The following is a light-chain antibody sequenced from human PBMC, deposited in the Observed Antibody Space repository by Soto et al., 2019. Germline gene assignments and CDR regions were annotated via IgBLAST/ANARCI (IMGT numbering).Light chain of an antibody. CDR3: QQRSNWIT. V-gene: IGKV3-11*01. Sequence: EIVLTQSPATLSLFPGERATLSCRASQSVSSYLAWYQQKPGQAPRLLLYDASNRATGIPARFSGSGSGTDFTLTISNLEPEDFAVYYCQQRSNWITFGQGTRLEIE. CDR1: QSVSSY. J-gene: IGKJ5*01. CDR2: DAS.